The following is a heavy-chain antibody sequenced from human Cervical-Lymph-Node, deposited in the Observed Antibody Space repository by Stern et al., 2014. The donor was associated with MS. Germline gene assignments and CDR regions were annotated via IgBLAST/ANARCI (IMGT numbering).Heavy chain of an antibody. CDR1: GGSFSDHY. Sequence: VQLQQWGAGLLKPSETLSLTCVVYGGSFSDHYWSWIRQPPGKGLEWIGKIDHSGRTNYNSSLESRVTISVDTSKNQFSLKLYSVTAADTAVYYCARAYGSGWTYYFDYWGQGTLVTVSS. CDR2: IDHSGRT. V-gene: IGHV4-34*01. D-gene: IGHD6-19*01. CDR3: ARAYGSGWTYYFDY. J-gene: IGHJ4*02.